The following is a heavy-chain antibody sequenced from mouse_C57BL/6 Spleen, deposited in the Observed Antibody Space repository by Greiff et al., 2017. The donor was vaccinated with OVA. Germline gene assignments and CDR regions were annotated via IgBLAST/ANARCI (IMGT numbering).Heavy chain of an antibody. CDR2: ISDGGSYT. Sequence: EVMLVESGGGLVKPGGSLKLSCAASGFTFSSYAMSWVRQTPEKRLEWVATISDGGSYTYYPDNVKGRFTISRDNAKNNLYLQMSHLKSEDTAMYYCARDRDYYGSSYYAMDYWGQGTSVTVSS. J-gene: IGHJ4*01. CDR3: ARDRDYYGSSYYAMDY. V-gene: IGHV5-4*01. CDR1: GFTFSSYA. D-gene: IGHD1-1*01.